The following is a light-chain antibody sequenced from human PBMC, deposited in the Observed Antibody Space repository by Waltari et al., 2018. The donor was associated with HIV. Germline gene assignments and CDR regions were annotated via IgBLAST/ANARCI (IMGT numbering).Light chain of an antibody. Sequence: QSVLTQPTSASGTPGQRVTISCSGSSSNIGSNYVYWYQQLPGTAPQLLIYSNNQRPSGVPDRISVSKSGTSASLAISGLQSVDEADYYCAAWDDSLNAWVFGGGTKLTVL. V-gene: IGLV1-44*01. CDR2: SNN. J-gene: IGLJ3*02. CDR1: SSNIGSNY. CDR3: AAWDDSLNAWV.